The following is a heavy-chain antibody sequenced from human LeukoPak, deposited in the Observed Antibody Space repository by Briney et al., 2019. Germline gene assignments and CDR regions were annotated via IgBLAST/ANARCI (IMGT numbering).Heavy chain of an antibody. CDR1: GYSISSGHY. J-gene: IGHJ4*02. D-gene: IGHD5-18*01. V-gene: IGHV4-38-2*02. CDR2: VYHSGST. Sequence: SETLSLTCSVSGYSISSGHYWGWIRQPPGKGLEWIGSVYHSGSTYDNPSLKSRVSISLDTSKNHFSLKLSSVTAADTAVYYCARLRVRGYGYGPWEGPTWLDYWGQGTLVTVSS. CDR3: ARLRVRGYGYGPWEGPTWLDY.